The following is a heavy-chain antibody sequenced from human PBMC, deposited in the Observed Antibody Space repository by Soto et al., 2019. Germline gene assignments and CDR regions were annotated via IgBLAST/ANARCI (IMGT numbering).Heavy chain of an antibody. D-gene: IGHD7-27*01. Sequence: QVQLQESGPGLVKPSQTLSLTCTVSGGSISSGGYYWSWIRQHPGKGLEWIGYIYYSGSTYYNPSLKSRVNISVDTSKNQFSLKLSSVTAADTAVYYCAGGIAGDQWYFDLWGRGTLLTVSS. V-gene: IGHV4-31*03. J-gene: IGHJ2*01. CDR1: GGSISSGGYY. CDR2: IYYSGST. CDR3: AGGIAGDQWYFDL.